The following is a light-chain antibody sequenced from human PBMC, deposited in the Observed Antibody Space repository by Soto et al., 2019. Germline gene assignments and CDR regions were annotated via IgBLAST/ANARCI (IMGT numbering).Light chain of an antibody. CDR1: QSFRGL. Sequence: EVVLTQSPVTLSLSPGDRPTLSRRASQSFRGLLAWYQQKPGQAPRLLIYGASTRATGIPARFSGSGSGTEFTLTISSLQSEDFAVYYCQQYNNWPPITFGQGTRLEIK. J-gene: IGKJ5*01. V-gene: IGKV3-15*01. CDR2: GAS. CDR3: QQYNNWPPIT.